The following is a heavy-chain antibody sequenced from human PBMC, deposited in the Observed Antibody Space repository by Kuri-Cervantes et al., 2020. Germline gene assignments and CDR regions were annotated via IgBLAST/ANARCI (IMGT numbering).Heavy chain of an antibody. CDR1: GGSISSGGYY. CDR2: IYYGGST. V-gene: IGHV4-31*03. J-gene: IGHJ6*02. CDR3: AREGQVVPAAQSPNYYYYGMDV. Sequence: SETLSLTCTVSGGSISSGGYYWSWIRQHPGKGLEWIGYIYYGGSTYYNPSLKSRVTISVDTSKNQFSLKLSSVTAADTAVYYCAREGQVVPAAQSPNYYYYGMDVWGQGTTVTVSS. D-gene: IGHD2-2*01.